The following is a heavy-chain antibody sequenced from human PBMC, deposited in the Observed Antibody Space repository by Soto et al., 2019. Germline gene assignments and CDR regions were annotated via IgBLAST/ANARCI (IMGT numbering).Heavy chain of an antibody. Sequence: ELQLLESGGGLVQPGGSLRLSCAASRFIFDRFTMNWVRQAPGKGLEWVSSISGSGVRVYYGDSVKGRFTISRDNSENRISLQMNSLRPEDTGVYFCAKVLRGDRVTISGLLIQDYGLDVWGQGTTVTVSS. CDR3: AKVLRGDRVTISGLLIQDYGLDV. CDR1: RFIFDRFT. V-gene: IGHV3-23*01. CDR2: ISGSGVRV. J-gene: IGHJ6*02. D-gene: IGHD3-3*02.